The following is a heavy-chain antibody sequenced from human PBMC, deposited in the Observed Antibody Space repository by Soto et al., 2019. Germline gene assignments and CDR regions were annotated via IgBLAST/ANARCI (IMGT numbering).Heavy chain of an antibody. D-gene: IGHD3-22*01. Sequence: SETLSLTCTVSGDSVSGASYYWSWIRQPPSKGLEWIGYIHHTGSTTYSPSLKSRVTMSVDTSKNQFSLKLSSVTAADTAVYYCATDRRNYYDSSGYYFRGIPSLLNWGQGTLVTVSS. J-gene: IGHJ4*02. CDR1: GDSVSGASYY. V-gene: IGHV4-61*01. CDR2: IHHTGST. CDR3: ATDRRNYYDSSGYYFRGIPSLLN.